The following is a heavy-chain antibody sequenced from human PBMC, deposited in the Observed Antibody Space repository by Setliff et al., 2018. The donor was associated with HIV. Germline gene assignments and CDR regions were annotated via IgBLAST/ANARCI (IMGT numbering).Heavy chain of an antibody. J-gene: IGHJ5*02. V-gene: IGHV4-4*07. Sequence: SETLSLTCDVYNTSFTDFYWTWIRQPAGKGLEWVGRIYTSGKANYNPSLKSRVTMSIDTSQTQFSLKLSSVTAADTAVYYCAREKGFGGATGWFDPWGQGTLVTVSS. CDR2: IYTSGKA. D-gene: IGHD2-15*01. CDR3: AREKGFGGATGWFDP. CDR1: NTSFTDFY.